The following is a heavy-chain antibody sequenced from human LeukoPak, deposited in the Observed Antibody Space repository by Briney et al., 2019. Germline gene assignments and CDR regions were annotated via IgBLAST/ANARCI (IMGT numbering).Heavy chain of an antibody. J-gene: IGHJ4*02. D-gene: IGHD5-18*01. CDR3: ARDPYSSYFDY. CDR1: GYTFTDYY. CDR2: INPNNGGT. Sequence: ASVKVSRKASGYTFTDYYMHWVRQAPGQGLEWMGWINPNNGGTNYAQKFQGRVTMTRDTSISTAYMELNRLRSDDTAVYYCARDPYSSYFDYWGQGTLVTVSS. V-gene: IGHV1-2*02.